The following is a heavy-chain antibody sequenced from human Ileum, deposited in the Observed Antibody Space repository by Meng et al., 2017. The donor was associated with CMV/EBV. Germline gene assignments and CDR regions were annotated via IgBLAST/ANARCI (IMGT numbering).Heavy chain of an antibody. J-gene: IGHJ2*01. CDR3: ARDQEYYYGSGSSHNWYFDL. V-gene: IGHV3-30*04. CDR2: ISYDGSNK. D-gene: IGHD3-10*01. Sequence: GESLKISCAASGFTFSSYAMRWVRQAPGKGLEWVALISYDGSNKYYADSVKGRFTISRDNSKNTLYLQMNSLRTEDAAVYYCARDQEYYYGSGSSHNWYFDLWGRGTLVTVSS. CDR1: GFTFSSYA.